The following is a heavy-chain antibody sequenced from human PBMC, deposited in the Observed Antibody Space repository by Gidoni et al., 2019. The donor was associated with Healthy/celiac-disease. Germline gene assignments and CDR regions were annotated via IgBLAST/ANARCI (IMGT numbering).Heavy chain of an antibody. CDR3: ARDPTGTHYYFDY. CDR1: GFTFSSYG. CDR2: IWYDGSNK. Sequence: QVQLVESGGGVVQPGRSLRLSCAASGFTFSSYGMHWVRQAPGKGLEWVAVIWYDGSNKYYADSVKGRFTISRDNSKNTLYLQMNSLRAEDTAVYYCARDPTGTHYYFDYWGQGTLVTVSS. V-gene: IGHV3-33*08. D-gene: IGHD1-1*01. J-gene: IGHJ4*02.